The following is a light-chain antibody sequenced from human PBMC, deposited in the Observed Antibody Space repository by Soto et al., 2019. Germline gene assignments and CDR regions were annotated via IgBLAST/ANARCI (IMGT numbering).Light chain of an antibody. Sequence: QSALTQPASVSGSPRQSITISCTGTSSDVGSYNLVSWYQQHPGKAPKLMIYEGSKRPSGVSNRFSGSKSGNTASLTISGLQAEDEADYYCCSYAGSFVVFGGGTQLTVL. CDR1: SSDVGSYNL. J-gene: IGLJ2*01. CDR2: EGS. CDR3: CSYAGSFVV. V-gene: IGLV2-23*01.